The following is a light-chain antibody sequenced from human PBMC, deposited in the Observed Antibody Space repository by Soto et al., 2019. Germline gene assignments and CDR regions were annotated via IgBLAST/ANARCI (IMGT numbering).Light chain of an antibody. J-gene: IGLJ2*01. V-gene: IGLV2-8*01. CDR2: EVS. Sequence: QSVLTQPPSASGSPGQSVTISCTGTSSDVGAYDYVSWYQQHPGKAPKLMIYEVSQRPSGVPDRFSGSKSGNTASLTIAGHQAEDEGDYYCSSFAGIDTFLFGGGTKVTVL. CDR1: SSDVGAYDY. CDR3: SSFAGIDTFL.